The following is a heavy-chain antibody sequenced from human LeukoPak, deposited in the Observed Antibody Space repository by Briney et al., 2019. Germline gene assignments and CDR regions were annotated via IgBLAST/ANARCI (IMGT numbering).Heavy chain of an antibody. V-gene: IGHV1-69*05. CDR1: GGTFSSYA. Sequence: GASVKVSCEASGGTFSSYAISWVRQAPGQGLEWMGGIIPIFGTANYAQKFQGRVTITTDESTSTAYMELSSLRSEDTAVYYCARADCGGDCNDAFDIWGQGTMVTVSS. J-gene: IGHJ3*02. CDR3: ARADCGGDCNDAFDI. D-gene: IGHD2-21*02. CDR2: IIPIFGTA.